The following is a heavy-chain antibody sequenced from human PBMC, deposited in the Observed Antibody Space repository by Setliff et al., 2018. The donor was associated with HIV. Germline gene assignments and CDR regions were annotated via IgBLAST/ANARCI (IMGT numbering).Heavy chain of an antibody. CDR1: GGSISRYH. Sequence: SETLSLTCTVSGGSISRYHWTWIRQPAGKGLEWIGRIYSSGSTNYNPSLKSRVSMSVDTSKNQFSLKVNSVTAADTAVYYCARMRLDGGYSYDYWGQGTLVTVSS. J-gene: IGHJ4*02. D-gene: IGHD5-12*01. CDR2: IYSSGST. V-gene: IGHV4-4*07. CDR3: ARMRLDGGYSYDY.